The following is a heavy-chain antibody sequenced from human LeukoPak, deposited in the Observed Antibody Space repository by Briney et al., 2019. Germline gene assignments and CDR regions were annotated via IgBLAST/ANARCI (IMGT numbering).Heavy chain of an antibody. CDR3: ARGAAAAAYNWFDP. CDR1: GASVSSGSYY. Sequence: SETLSLTCNVSGASVSSGSYYWSWIRQPPGKGLEWIGYIYYSGSTNYNPSLKSRVTISVDTSKNQFSLKLSSVTAADTAVYYCARGAAAAAYNWFDPWGQGTLVTVSS. CDR2: IYYSGST. D-gene: IGHD6-13*01. V-gene: IGHV4-61*01. J-gene: IGHJ5*02.